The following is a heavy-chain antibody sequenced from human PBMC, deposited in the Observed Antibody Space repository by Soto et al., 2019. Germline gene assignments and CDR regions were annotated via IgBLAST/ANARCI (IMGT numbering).Heavy chain of an antibody. D-gene: IGHD6-13*01. CDR1: GFTFSSYG. V-gene: IGHV3-30*03. CDR2: ISYDGSNK. J-gene: IGHJ4*02. Sequence: GGSLRLSCAASGFTFSSYGMHWVRQAPGKGLEWVAVISYDGSNKYYADSVKGRFTISRDNSKNTLYLQMNSLRAEDTAVXYXARSPLRVIAAGHQFDYWGQGTLVTVSS. CDR3: ARSPLRVIAAGHQFDY.